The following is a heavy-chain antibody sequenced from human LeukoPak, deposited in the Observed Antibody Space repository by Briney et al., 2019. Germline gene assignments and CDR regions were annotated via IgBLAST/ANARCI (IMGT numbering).Heavy chain of an antibody. CDR2: IYPGDSDT. Sequence: GESLKISCKGSGYSFTSYWIGWVRQMPGKGLEWMGIIYPGDSDTRYSPSFQGQVTISADKSISTAYLQWSSLKASDTAMYYCARPQSKWDSYYYYYYMDVWGKGTTVTVSS. CDR1: GYSFTSYW. V-gene: IGHV5-51*01. CDR3: ARPQSKWDSYYYYYYMDV. J-gene: IGHJ6*03. D-gene: IGHD1-26*01.